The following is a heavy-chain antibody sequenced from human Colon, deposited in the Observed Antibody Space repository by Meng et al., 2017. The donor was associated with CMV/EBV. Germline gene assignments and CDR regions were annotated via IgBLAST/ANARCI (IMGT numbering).Heavy chain of an antibody. J-gene: IGHJ4*02. CDR1: GYTFNSNA. Sequence: SVKVSCKAAGYTFNSNAINWVRQATGQGLEWMGWMKPNSGDTGYAPNFQGRITMTRSTSINTAYMELRSLTNEDTAIYYCARGIPDFWGQGTLVTVSS. CDR2: MKPNSGDT. CDR3: ARGIPDF. V-gene: IGHV1-8*01. D-gene: IGHD3/OR15-3a*01.